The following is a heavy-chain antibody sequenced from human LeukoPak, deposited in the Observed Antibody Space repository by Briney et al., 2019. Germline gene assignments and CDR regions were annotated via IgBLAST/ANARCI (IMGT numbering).Heavy chain of an antibody. Sequence: GGSLRLSCAASGFTFGSYVMTWVRQAPGKGLEWVSSISGSGDSTNYTDSVKGRFTISRDNSKNTLYLQMNSLRAEDTALYYCAKDIYGDYGGLDYWGQGTLVTVSS. D-gene: IGHD4-17*01. CDR2: ISGSGDST. CDR3: AKDIYGDYGGLDY. J-gene: IGHJ4*02. CDR1: GFTFGSYV. V-gene: IGHV3-23*01.